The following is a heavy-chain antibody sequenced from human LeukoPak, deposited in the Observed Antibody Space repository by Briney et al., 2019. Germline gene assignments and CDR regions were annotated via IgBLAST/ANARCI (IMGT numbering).Heavy chain of an antibody. CDR2: IIPILSQS. CDR3: ATGTSYRDSFDV. Sequence: SVKVSCKASGGTFNTYPINWVRQAPGQGLEWMGRIIPILSQSNYAQKFQGTVSITADEFTDTVNMELSSLRSEDTAVYYCATGTSYRDSFDVWGQGTEVTVSS. CDR1: GGTFNTYP. J-gene: IGHJ3*01. V-gene: IGHV1-69*11. D-gene: IGHD3/OR15-3a*01.